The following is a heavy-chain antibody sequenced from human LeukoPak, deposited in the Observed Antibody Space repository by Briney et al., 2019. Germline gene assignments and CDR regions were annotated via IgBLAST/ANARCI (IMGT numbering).Heavy chain of an antibody. CDR1: GGTFSSYA. CDR3: ARANYGSGSYDNNYFDY. D-gene: IGHD3-10*01. CDR2: IIPIFGTA. V-gene: IGHV1-69*13. J-gene: IGHJ4*02. Sequence: GASVKVSCKASGGTFSSYAISWVRQAPGQGLEWMGGIIPIFGTANYAQKFQGRVTITADESTSTAYMELSSLRSEDTAVYYCARANYGSGSYDNNYFDYWGQGTLVTVSS.